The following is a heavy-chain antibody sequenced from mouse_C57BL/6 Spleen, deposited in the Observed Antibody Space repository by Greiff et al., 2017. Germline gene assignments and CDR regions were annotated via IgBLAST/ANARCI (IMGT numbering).Heavy chain of an antibody. J-gene: IGHJ2*01. D-gene: IGHD2-3*01. CDR1: GFTFSDYG. Sequence: DVQLVESGGGLVKPGGSLKLSCAASGFTFSDYGMHWVRQAPEQGLEWVAYISSGSSTIYYADTVKGRFTISRDNAKNTLFLQMTSLRSEDTAMYYCARDPDGYYFDYWGQGTTLTVSS. CDR3: ARDPDGYYFDY. V-gene: IGHV5-17*01. CDR2: ISSGSSTI.